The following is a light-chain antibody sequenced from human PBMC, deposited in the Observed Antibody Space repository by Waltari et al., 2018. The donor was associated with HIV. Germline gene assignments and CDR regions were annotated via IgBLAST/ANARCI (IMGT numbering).Light chain of an antibody. CDR1: NRVRNN. V-gene: IGKV3-15*01. J-gene: IGKJ3*01. CDR2: GAF. Sequence: ETVMTQSPATLSVSPGERATLSCRASNRVRNNLAWYQQKPGQAPRLLFSGAFSRATGIAARFSGSGSGTEFTLTSSSVQSEDLAVYYCLQYDDGPREFTFGPGTKVDVK. CDR3: LQYDDGPREFT.